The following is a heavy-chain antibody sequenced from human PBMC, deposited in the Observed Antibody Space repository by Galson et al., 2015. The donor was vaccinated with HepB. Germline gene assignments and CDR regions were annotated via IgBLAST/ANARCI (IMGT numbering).Heavy chain of an antibody. J-gene: IGHJ6*03. CDR3: ARDPTVTTPGYYYFYMDV. CDR2: ISYDQKNK. Sequence: SLRLSCAASGFTFSNYGMHWVRQAPGKGLEWVAVISYDQKNKYYAESLKGRFTISRDNSKNTLYLQMNSLRAEDTAVYYCARDPTVTTPGYYYFYMDVWGKGATVTVSS. V-gene: IGHV3-30*03. CDR1: GFTFSNYG. D-gene: IGHD4-11*01.